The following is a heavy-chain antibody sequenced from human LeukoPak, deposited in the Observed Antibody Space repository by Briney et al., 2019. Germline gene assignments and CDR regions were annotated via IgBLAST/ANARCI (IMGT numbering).Heavy chain of an antibody. CDR3: AKGPLYGDYVEGYYFDY. V-gene: IGHV3-30*18. CDR1: GFTFSSYG. Sequence: GGSLRLSCAASGFTFSSYGMHWVRQAPGKGLEWVAVISYDGSNKYYADSVKGRFTISRDNSKNTLYLQMNSLRAEDTAVYYCAKGPLYGDYVEGYYFDYWGQGTLVTVSS. D-gene: IGHD4-17*01. CDR2: ISYDGSNK. J-gene: IGHJ4*02.